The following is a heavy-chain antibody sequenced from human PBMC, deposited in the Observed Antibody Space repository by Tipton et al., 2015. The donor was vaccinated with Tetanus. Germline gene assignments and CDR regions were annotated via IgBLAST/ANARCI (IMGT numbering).Heavy chain of an antibody. D-gene: IGHD3-10*01. J-gene: IGHJ3*02. V-gene: IGHV3-11*01. CDR2: ITGGGSSI. CDR1: GFTFSDYY. Sequence: GSLRLSCAASGFTFSDYYMTWIRQAPGKGLEWVSYITGGGSSIYYADSVKGRFTISRDNAKNSLYLQMNSLSVEDTAVYYCAGPALLSTYGLDIWGQGTMVTVSS. CDR3: AGPALLSTYGLDI.